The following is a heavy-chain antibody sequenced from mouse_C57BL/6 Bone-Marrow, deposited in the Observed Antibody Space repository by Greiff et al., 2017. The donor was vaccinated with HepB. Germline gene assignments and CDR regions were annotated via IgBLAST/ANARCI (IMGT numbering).Heavy chain of an antibody. CDR3: TTYGSSSYWYFDV. CDR1: GFNIKDDY. D-gene: IGHD1-1*01. Sequence: EVKLVESGAELVRPGASVKLSCTASGFNIKDDYMHWVKQRPEQGLEWIGWIDPENGDTEYASKFQGKVTITADTSSNTAYLQLSSLTSEDTAVYYCTTYGSSSYWYFDVWGTGTTVTVSS. V-gene: IGHV14-4*01. CDR2: IDPENGDT. J-gene: IGHJ1*03.